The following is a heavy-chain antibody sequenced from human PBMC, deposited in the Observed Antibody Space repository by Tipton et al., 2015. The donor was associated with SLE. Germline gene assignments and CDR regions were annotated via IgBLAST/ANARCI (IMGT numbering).Heavy chain of an antibody. J-gene: IGHJ4*02. CDR3: ARDERVRGVLGY. CDR2: IYNSGST. CDR1: GASIRGFY. V-gene: IGHV4-4*08. Sequence: LRLSCTVSGASIRGFYWTWIRQPPGKGLEWIGYIYNSGSTTYNPSLKSRVTISVDTSKNQFSLKLSSVTAADTAVYYCARDERVRGVLGYLGQGTLVTVSS. D-gene: IGHD3-10*01.